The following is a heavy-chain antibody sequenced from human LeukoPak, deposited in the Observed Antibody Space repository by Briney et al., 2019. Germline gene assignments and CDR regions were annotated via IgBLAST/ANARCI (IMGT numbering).Heavy chain of an antibody. CDR1: GGSISSGSYY. Sequence: SQTLSLTCTVSGGSISSGSYYWSWIRQPAGKGLEWIGRIYTSGSTYYNPSLKSRVTISVDRSKNQFSLKLSSVTAADTAVYYCARGSSLWSGYCPYDYWGQGTLVTVSS. D-gene: IGHD3-3*01. CDR3: ARGSSLWSGYCPYDY. V-gene: IGHV4-61*02. J-gene: IGHJ4*02. CDR2: IYTSGST.